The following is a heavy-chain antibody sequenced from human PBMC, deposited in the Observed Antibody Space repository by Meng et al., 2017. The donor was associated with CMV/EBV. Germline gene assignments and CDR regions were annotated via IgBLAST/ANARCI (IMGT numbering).Heavy chain of an antibody. CDR2: ISVYNGHT. Sequence: QVQLVECVVEVKKPGASAKVSCNASGSTFTGYGNSWVRQDPGQGLEWMGWISVYNGHTNFAQNLQGRVTMTTDTSTSTAYVELRSMRSDDTAIYYCARGVPLGIIYSFDYWGQGTLVTVSS. J-gene: IGHJ4*01. CDR1: GSTFTGYG. CDR3: ARGVPLGIIYSFDY. D-gene: IGHD2-21*01. V-gene: IGHV1-18*01.